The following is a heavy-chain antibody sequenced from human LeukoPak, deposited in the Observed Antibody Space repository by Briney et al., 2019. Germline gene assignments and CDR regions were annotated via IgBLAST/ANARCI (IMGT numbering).Heavy chain of an antibody. J-gene: IGHJ4*02. CDR1: GGPISSSSYY. CDR3: TVGVVKI. Sequence: PSETLSLTCTVSGGPISSSSYYWGWIRQPPGKGLEWIGSIYYSGSTYYTPSLKSRVTISVDTSKNQFSLKLSSVTAADTAVYYCTVGVVKIWGQGTLVTVSS. V-gene: IGHV4-39*01. D-gene: IGHD3-3*01. CDR2: IYYSGST.